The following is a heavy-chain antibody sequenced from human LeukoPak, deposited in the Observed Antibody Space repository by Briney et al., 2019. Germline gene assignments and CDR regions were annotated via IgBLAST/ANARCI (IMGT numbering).Heavy chain of an antibody. V-gene: IGHV3-30*03. D-gene: IGHD3-22*01. J-gene: IGHJ4*02. CDR2: ISYDGSKK. CDR3: ARAPARGYYDSSGYWALDY. Sequence: GGSLRLSCAASGFTFSSYGMYWVRQAPGKGLEWVTVISYDGSKKYYADSVKGRFTVSRDNFKDTVYLQMNSLRAEDTAVYYCARAPARGYYDSSGYWALDYWGQGTLVTVSS. CDR1: GFTFSSYG.